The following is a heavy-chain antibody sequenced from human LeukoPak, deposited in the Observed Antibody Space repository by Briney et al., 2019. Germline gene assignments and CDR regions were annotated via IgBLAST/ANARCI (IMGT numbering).Heavy chain of an antibody. J-gene: IGHJ4*02. CDR1: GYTFTGYY. Sequence: GASVKVSCKASGYTFTGYYIHWVRQAPGQGLEWMGMIKPNSGGTNYAQKFQGRVTMTRDTSISTAYMELSRLRSDDTAVYYCARDSSLYCSGGSCYSGVDYWGQGTLVTVSS. V-gene: IGHV1-2*02. D-gene: IGHD2-15*01. CDR3: ARDSSLYCSGGSCYSGVDY. CDR2: IKPNSGGT.